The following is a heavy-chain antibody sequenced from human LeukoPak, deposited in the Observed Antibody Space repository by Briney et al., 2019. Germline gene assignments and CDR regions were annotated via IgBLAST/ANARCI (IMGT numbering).Heavy chain of an antibody. Sequence: PSETLSLTCAVYGGSFSGYYWSWIRQPPGKGLEWIGEINHSGSTNYNPSLKSRVTISVDTSKNQFSLKLSSVTAADTAVYYCASYPIAVAGTPTAEYFQHWGQGTLVTVSS. V-gene: IGHV4-34*01. J-gene: IGHJ1*01. CDR3: ASYPIAVAGTPTAEYFQH. D-gene: IGHD6-19*01. CDR2: INHSGST. CDR1: GGSFSGYY.